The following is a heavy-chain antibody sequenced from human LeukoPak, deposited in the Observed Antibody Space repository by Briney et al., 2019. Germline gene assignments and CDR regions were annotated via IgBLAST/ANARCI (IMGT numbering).Heavy chain of an antibody. CDR3: VRGGESSSWSYFDY. CDR1: GYTFTGYY. CDR2: INPNTGAT. J-gene: IGHJ4*02. Sequence: ASVKVSCKASGYTFTGYYMYWVRQAPGQGLEWMGRINPNTGATNYEQKFQGRVSVTRDTSISTAYMELTRLTSDDTAVYFCVRGGESSSWSYFDYGGQGTLVTVSS. V-gene: IGHV1-2*06. D-gene: IGHD6-13*01.